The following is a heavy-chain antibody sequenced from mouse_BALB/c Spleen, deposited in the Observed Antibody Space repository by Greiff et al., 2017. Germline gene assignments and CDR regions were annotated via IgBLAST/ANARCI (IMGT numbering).Heavy chain of an antibody. V-gene: IGHV5-17*02. CDR2: ISSGSSTI. D-gene: IGHD2-1*01. Sequence: EVQLVESGGCLVQPGGSRKLSCAASGFTFSSFGMHWVRQAPEKGLEWVAYISSGSSTIYYADTVKGRFTISRDNPKNTLFLQMTSLRSEDTAMYYCARDGNYDPFAYWGQGTLVTVSA. CDR3: ARDGNYDPFAY. CDR1: GFTFSSFG. J-gene: IGHJ3*01.